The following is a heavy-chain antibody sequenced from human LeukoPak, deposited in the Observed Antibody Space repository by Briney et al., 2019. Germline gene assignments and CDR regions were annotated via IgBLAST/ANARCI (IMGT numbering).Heavy chain of an antibody. V-gene: IGHV3-30-3*01. CDR2: ISYDGSNK. Sequence: GGSLRLSCAASGFTFSTYSMGWVRQAPGKGLEWVAVISYDGSNKYYADSVKGRFTISRDNSKNTLYLQMNSLRAEDTAVYYCARDHYDSSGYPSDWGQGTLVTVSS. CDR3: ARDHYDSSGYPSD. J-gene: IGHJ4*02. CDR1: GFTFSTYS. D-gene: IGHD3-22*01.